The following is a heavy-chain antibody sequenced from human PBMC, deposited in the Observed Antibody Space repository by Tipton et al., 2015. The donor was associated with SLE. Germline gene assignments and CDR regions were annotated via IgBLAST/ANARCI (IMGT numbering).Heavy chain of an antibody. V-gene: IGHV4-4*07. D-gene: IGHD2-21*01. CDR1: GGSISIHH. CDR3: VRGIRFFDY. CDR2: VYSTGST. Sequence: TLSLTCTVSGGSISIHHWSWIRQSAERGLEWIGRVYSTGSTNFNPSLKSRLFMSVDTSKNQFSLRLSSVTAADTAVYYCVRGIRFFDYWGQGTVVTVAS. J-gene: IGHJ4*02.